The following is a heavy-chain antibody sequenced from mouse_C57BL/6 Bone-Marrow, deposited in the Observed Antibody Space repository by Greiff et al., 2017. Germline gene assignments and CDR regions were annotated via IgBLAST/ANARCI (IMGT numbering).Heavy chain of an antibody. J-gene: IGHJ4*01. CDR2: IDPSDSYT. V-gene: IGHV1-69*01. Sequence: QVHVKQPGAELVMPGASVKLSCKASGYTFTSYWMHWVKQRPGQGLEWIGEIDPSDSYTNYNQKFKGKSTLTVDKSSSTAYMQLSSLTSEDSAVYYCARYDGYPYYYAMDYWGQGTSVTVSS. CDR3: ARYDGYPYYYAMDY. CDR1: GYTFTSYW. D-gene: IGHD2-3*01.